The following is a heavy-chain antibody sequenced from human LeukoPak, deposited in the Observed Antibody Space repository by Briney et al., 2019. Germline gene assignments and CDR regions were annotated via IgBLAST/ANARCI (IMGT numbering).Heavy chain of an antibody. Sequence: GGSLRLSCAASGFTFSSYWMHWVRQAPGKGLVWVSRINSDGSTTIYADYVKGRFTISRDKAKKTPYMQMNRLRAEDTAIYYCARGYSSGYRIDYWGQGTLVTVSS. V-gene: IGHV3-74*01. CDR2: INSDGSTT. CDR1: GFTFSSYW. D-gene: IGHD5-18*01. CDR3: ARGYSSGYRIDY. J-gene: IGHJ4*02.